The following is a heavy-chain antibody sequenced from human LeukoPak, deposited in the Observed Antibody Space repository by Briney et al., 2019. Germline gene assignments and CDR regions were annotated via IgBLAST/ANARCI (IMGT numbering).Heavy chain of an antibody. CDR3: AKAGDSSGYYGVQYYFDY. Sequence: GGSVRLSCAASGFTFDDYAMHWVRQAPGKGLEWVSGISWNSGSIGYADSVKGRFTISRDNAKNSLYLQMNSLRAEDTSLYYCAKAGDSSGYYGVQYYFDYWGQGTLVTVSS. J-gene: IGHJ4*02. CDR2: ISWNSGSI. D-gene: IGHD3-22*01. CDR1: GFTFDDYA. V-gene: IGHV3-9*01.